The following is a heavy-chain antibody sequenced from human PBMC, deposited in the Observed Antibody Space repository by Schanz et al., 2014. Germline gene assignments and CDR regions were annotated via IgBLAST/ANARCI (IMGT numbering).Heavy chain of an antibody. CDR3: ARLSVAGRPHVNYWYFDL. D-gene: IGHD6-19*01. CDR1: GYTTFTDYY. CDR2: INPNSGDT. V-gene: IGHV1-2*04. Sequence: QVQLVQSGAEVKKPGASVKVSCKASGYTTFTDYYIHWVRQAPGQGLEWMGWINPNSGDTNYAQEIQGWVTMTRDTSISTAYMEVSRLKSDDTTVYYCARLSVAGRPHVNYWYFDLWGRGTLVTVSS. J-gene: IGHJ2*01.